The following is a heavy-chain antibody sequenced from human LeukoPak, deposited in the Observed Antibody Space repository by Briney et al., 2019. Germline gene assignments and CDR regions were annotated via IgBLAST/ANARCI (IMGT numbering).Heavy chain of an antibody. D-gene: IGHD6-19*01. J-gene: IGHJ6*02. CDR1: GFTFSSYA. CDR2: ISYDGSNK. CDR3: AREGIAVAGTFHYYGMDV. Sequence: GGSLRLSCAASGFTFSSYAMHWVRQAPNKGLEWVAVISYDGSNKYYADSVKGRFTISRDNSKNTLYLQMNSLRAEDTAVYYCAREGIAVAGTFHYYGMDVWGQGTTVTVSS. V-gene: IGHV3-30-3*01.